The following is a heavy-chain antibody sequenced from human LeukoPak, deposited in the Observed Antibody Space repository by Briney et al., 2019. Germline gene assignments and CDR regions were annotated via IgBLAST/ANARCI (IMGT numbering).Heavy chain of an antibody. J-gene: IGHJ6*02. D-gene: IGHD1-1*01. CDR1: GFTFSSYG. V-gene: IGHV3-33*01. CDR2: IWYDGSNK. Sequence: GGSLRLSFAASGFTFSSYGMHWVRQVPGKGLEWVAFIWYDGSNKYYADSVKGRFTISRDNSKNTLYLQMNSLRAEDTAVYYCARDGYGFYYYYYGMDVWGQGTTVTVSS. CDR3: ARDGYGFYYYYYGMDV.